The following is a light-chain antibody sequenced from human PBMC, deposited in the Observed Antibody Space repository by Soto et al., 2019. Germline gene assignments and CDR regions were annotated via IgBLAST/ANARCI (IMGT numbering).Light chain of an antibody. CDR2: DVS. CDR3: SSYTSITTYVV. Sequence: QSALTQPASVSGSPGQSITISCTGTSSDVGGYNYVSWYQQHPGKAPKLMIYDVSNRPSGVSNRFSGSKSGNTASLIISGLQAEDEADYYCSSYTSITTYVVFGGGTKVTVL. J-gene: IGLJ2*01. CDR1: SSDVGGYNY. V-gene: IGLV2-14*01.